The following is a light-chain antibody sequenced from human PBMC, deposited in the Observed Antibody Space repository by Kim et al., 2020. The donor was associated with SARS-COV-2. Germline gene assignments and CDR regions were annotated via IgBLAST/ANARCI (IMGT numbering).Light chain of an antibody. CDR3: SSYTSSSTLV. CDR1: SSDVGGYNY. V-gene: IGLV2-14*03. CDR2: DVS. Sequence: GQSITISCTGTSSDVGGYNYVSWYQQHPGKAPKLMIYDVSNRPSGVSNRFSGSKSGNTASLTICGLQAEDEADYYCSSYTSSSTLVFGGGTQLTVL. J-gene: IGLJ2*01.